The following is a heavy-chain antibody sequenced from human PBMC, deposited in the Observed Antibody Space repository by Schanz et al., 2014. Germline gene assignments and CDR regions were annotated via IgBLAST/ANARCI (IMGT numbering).Heavy chain of an antibody. J-gene: IGHJ4*02. V-gene: IGHV3-30*02. D-gene: IGHD6-19*01. Sequence: VQLEESGGGLVKPGGSLRLSCAASGFTFNDYYMNWIRQAPGKGLEWVAFIRYDGNNKYYADSVKGRFTISRDNSKNTLYLQMNSLRAEDTAVYYCAKDLAVAGDYWGQGTLVTVSS. CDR1: GFTFNDYY. CDR3: AKDLAVAGDY. CDR2: IRYDGNNK.